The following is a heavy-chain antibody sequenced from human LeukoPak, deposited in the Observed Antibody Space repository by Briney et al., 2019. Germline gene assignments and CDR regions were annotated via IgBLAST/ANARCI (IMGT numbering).Heavy chain of an antibody. J-gene: IGHJ4*02. V-gene: IGHV3-23*01. CDR3: AKDSAYYYDSSGYYYD. D-gene: IGHD3-22*01. Sequence: PGGSLRLSCAASGFTFSSHGMNWVRQAPGKGLEWVSGISPSGDILYYADSVKGQFTISRDNSKNTLHLQMNSLRAEDTAMYYCAKDSAYYYDSSGYYYDWGQGTLVTVSS. CDR2: ISPSGDIL. CDR1: GFTFSSHG.